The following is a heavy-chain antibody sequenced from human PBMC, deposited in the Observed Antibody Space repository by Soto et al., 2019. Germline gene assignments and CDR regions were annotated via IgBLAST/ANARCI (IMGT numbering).Heavy chain of an antibody. Sequence: EVQLVESEGGLVQPGGSLRLSCAASGFTFSYYWMHWVRQAPGQGLVWVSRIHSDGSSTTYADSVKGRFTISRDNAKDTLYLQMNSLRAEDTAVYSCARGDRGDFDLWGQGTMVTVSS. CDR3: ARGDRGDFDL. CDR2: IHSDGSST. D-gene: IGHD2-21*02. V-gene: IGHV3-74*01. J-gene: IGHJ3*01. CDR1: GFTFSYYW.